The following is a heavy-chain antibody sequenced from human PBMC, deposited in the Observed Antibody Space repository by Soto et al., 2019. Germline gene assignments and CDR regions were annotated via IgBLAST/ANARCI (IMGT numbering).Heavy chain of an antibody. Sequence: GGSLRLSCAASGFTFSSYSMNWVRQAPGKGLEWVSSISSSSSYIYYADSVKGRFTISRDNAKNSLYLQMNSLRAEDTAVYYCAAQNDYGDPYYFDYWGQGTLVTVSS. J-gene: IGHJ4*02. CDR2: ISSSSSYI. D-gene: IGHD4-17*01. V-gene: IGHV3-21*01. CDR1: GFTFSSYS. CDR3: AAQNDYGDPYYFDY.